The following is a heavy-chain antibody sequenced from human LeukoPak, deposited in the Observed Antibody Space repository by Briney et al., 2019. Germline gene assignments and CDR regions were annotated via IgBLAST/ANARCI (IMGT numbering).Heavy chain of an antibody. V-gene: IGHV3-7*01. CDR2: IKQDGSEK. D-gene: IGHD3-3*01. CDR3: ARELTVTYYDFWSGYSRGNPDY. J-gene: IGHJ4*02. Sequence: GGSLGLSCAASGFTFSSYWMSWVRQAPGKGLEWVANIKQDGSEKYYADSVKGRFTISRDNSKNTLYLQMNSLRAEDTAVYYCARELTVTYYDFWSGYSRGNPDYWGQGTLVTVSS. CDR1: GFTFSSYW.